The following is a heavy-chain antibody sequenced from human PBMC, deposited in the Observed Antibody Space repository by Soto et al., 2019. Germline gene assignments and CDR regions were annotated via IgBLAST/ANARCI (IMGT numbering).Heavy chain of an antibody. CDR1: GFTFSSYA. Sequence: QVQLVESGGGVVQPGRSLRLSCAASGFTFSSYAMHWVRQAPGKGLEWVAVISYDGSNKYYADSVKGRFTISRDNSKNSLYLQMNSLRAEDTAVYYCARVDSWHTAMDDLDAFYIWGQGRMVTVSS. CDR3: ARVDSWHTAMDDLDAFYI. V-gene: IGHV3-30-3*01. CDR2: ISYDGSNK. D-gene: IGHD5-18*01. J-gene: IGHJ3*02.